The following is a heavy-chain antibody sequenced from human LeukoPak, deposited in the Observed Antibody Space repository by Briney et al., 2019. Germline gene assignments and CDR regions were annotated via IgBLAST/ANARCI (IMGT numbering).Heavy chain of an antibody. Sequence: GGSLRLSPAPSVFTSSSYIINSVRQAPGNGLEWFSSISSSISYIYYTDSVKGRFTISRDNAKTSLYLPMNSLRAEDTAVYYCARDPGDGSSFDYWGQGTLVTVSS. V-gene: IGHV3-21*01. CDR1: VFTSSSYI. CDR2: ISSSISYI. D-gene: IGHD5-24*01. J-gene: IGHJ4*02. CDR3: ARDPGDGSSFDY.